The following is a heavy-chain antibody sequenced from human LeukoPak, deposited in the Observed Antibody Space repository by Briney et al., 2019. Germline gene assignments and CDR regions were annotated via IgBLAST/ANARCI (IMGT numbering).Heavy chain of an antibody. D-gene: IGHD3-10*01. Sequence: EASVKVSCKASGYTFTGYYLHWVRQAPGQGLEWMGWINPNSGGTNYAQRFQGRVTMTGDTSISTAYMELSRLRSDDTAVYYCARGAPGRYYGSGNWFDPWGQGTLVTVSS. CDR1: GYTFTGYY. J-gene: IGHJ5*02. CDR3: ARGAPGRYYGSGNWFDP. CDR2: INPNSGGT. V-gene: IGHV1-2*02.